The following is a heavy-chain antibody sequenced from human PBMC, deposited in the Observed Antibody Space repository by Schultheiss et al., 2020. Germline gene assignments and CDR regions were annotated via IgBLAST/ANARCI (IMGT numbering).Heavy chain of an antibody. J-gene: IGHJ6*03. V-gene: IGHV3-74*01. CDR1: GFTFSSYW. Sequence: GGSLRLSCAASGFTFSSYWTHWVRQAPGKGLVWVSRINSDGSSTSYADSVKGRFTISRDNAKNTLYLQMNSLRAEDTAVYYCARVGRGFLEWLPYYYYYMDVWGKGTTVTRLL. CDR3: ARVGRGFLEWLPYYYYYMDV. CDR2: INSDGSST. D-gene: IGHD3-3*01.